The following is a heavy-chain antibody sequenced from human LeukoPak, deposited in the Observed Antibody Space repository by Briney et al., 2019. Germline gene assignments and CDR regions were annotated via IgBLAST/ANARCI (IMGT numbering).Heavy chain of an antibody. D-gene: IGHD3-22*01. V-gene: IGHV4-39*01. CDR3: ARRLKTVVAEFYFDY. CDR2: IFYSGSP. Sequence: SGALSLPCTVSGGSIISSSYWGWVRQPPGKGLEGVGSIFYSGSPSYNPSLKSRVTISVDTSKNQFSLKLTSVTAADTAVYYCARRLKTVVAEFYFDYWGQGTLVTVSS. J-gene: IGHJ4*02. CDR1: GGSIISSSY.